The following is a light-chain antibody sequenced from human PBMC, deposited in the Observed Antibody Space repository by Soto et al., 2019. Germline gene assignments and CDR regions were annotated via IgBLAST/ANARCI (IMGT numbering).Light chain of an antibody. V-gene: IGLV2-14*01. CDR1: SSDVGGYNY. CDR3: GSYTTSSTLYV. Sequence: QSALTQPASVSGSPGQSITISCTGTSSDVGGYNYVSWYQQHPGKAPKLIIYDVSNRPSGVSNRFSGSKSGNTASLTIPGLHAADEADYYCGSYTTSSTLYVFGTGTKVTVL. J-gene: IGLJ1*01. CDR2: DVS.